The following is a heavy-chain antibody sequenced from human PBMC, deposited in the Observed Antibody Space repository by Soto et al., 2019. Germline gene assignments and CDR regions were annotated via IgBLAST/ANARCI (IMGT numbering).Heavy chain of an antibody. CDR2: IYWDDDK. CDR1: GFSLSTSGVG. J-gene: IGHJ4*02. D-gene: IGHD6-13*01. V-gene: IGHV2-5*02. CDR3: AHKRQLVPFDY. Sequence: QITLKESGPTLVKPTQTLTLTCTFSGFSLSTSGVGVGWIRQPPGKALEWLALIYWDDDKRYSPSLKSRLTITKDTSKNQVVLTWTNMDRVDKATYYCAHKRQLVPFDYLGQGTLVTASS.